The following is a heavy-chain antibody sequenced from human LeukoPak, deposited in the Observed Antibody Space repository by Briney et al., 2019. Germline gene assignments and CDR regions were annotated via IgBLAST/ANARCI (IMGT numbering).Heavy chain of an antibody. CDR1: GYTFTSYG. CDR3: ARGVWYSSSWYNYYYYYMDV. V-gene: IGHV1-18*01. D-gene: IGHD6-13*01. CDR2: ISAYNGNT. J-gene: IGHJ6*03. Sequence: ASVKVSCKASGYTFTSYGISWVRQAPGQGLEWMGWISAYNGNTNYAQKLQGRVTMTTDTSTSTAYMELRSLRSDDTAVYYCARGVWYSSSWYNYYYYYMDVWGKGTTVTVSS.